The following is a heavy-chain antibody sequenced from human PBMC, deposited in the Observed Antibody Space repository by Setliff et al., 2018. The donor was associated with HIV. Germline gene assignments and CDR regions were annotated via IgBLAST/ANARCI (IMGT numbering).Heavy chain of an antibody. Sequence: PSETLSLTCTVSGDSIGDYYWSWIRQPAGKGLEWIGRVYASAYSNYNPSLKSRVTMSVDTSQNQFSLKLRSVNAADTAVYYCARDWVTRSNYYGSGSPWYFDFWGRGILVTVSS. CDR1: GDSIGDYY. J-gene: IGHJ2*01. D-gene: IGHD3-10*01. V-gene: IGHV4-4*07. CDR2: VYASAYS. CDR3: ARDWVTRSNYYGSGSPWYFDF.